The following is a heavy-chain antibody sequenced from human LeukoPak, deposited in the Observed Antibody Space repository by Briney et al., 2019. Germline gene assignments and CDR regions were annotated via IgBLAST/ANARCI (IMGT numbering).Heavy chain of an antibody. CDR2: INSDGSST. CDR3: ARVYCSSTSCYDRNWFDP. J-gene: IGHJ5*02. CDR1: GFTFSNYW. Sequence: PGGSLRLSCAASGFTFSNYWMHWVRQAPGKGLVWVSRINSDGSSTNYADSVKGRFTISRDNAKNSLYLQMNSLRAEDTAVYYCARVYCSSTSCYDRNWFDPWGQGTLVTVSS. D-gene: IGHD2-2*01. V-gene: IGHV3-74*01.